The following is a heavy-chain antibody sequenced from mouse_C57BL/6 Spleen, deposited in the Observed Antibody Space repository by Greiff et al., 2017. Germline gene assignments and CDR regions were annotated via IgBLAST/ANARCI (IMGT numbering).Heavy chain of an antibody. CDR2: ISNGGGST. J-gene: IGHJ1*03. Sequence: EVQGVESGGGLVQPGGSLKLSCAASGFTFSDYYMYWVRQTPEKRLEWVAYISNGGGSTYYPDTVKGRFTISRDNAKNTLYLQMSRLKSEDTAMYYCARLRNSNWYFDVWGTGTTVTVSS. D-gene: IGHD2-5*01. V-gene: IGHV5-12*01. CDR1: GFTFSDYY. CDR3: ARLRNSNWYFDV.